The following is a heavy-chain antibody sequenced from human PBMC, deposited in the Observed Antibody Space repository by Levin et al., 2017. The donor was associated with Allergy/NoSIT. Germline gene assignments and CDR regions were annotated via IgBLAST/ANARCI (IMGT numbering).Heavy chain of an antibody. CDR1: GYTFSDYY. D-gene: IGHD1-14*01. CDR2: INPDSGGT. Sequence: ASVKVSCKASGYTFSDYYIHWVRQAPGQGLEWVGRINPDSGGTDSAQKFQGRVTLTRDTSISTVYMELSRLRSDDTAVYYCTNQYFDYWGQGTLVTVSS. J-gene: IGHJ4*02. V-gene: IGHV1-2*06. CDR3: TNQYFDY.